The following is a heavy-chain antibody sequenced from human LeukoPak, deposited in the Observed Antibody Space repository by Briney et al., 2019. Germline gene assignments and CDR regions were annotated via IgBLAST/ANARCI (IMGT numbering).Heavy chain of an antibody. CDR1: GFTFSSYA. J-gene: IGHJ4*02. CDR3: ARSGGRYSGYDYFDY. CDR2: ISDNGGSS. Sequence: GGSLRLSCAASGFTFSSYAMSWVRQAPGKGLEWVSIISDNGGSSYYADSVKGRFTISRDNSKNTLYLQMNSLRAEDTAVYYCARSGGRYSGYDYFDYWGQGTLVTVSS. V-gene: IGHV3-23*01. D-gene: IGHD5-12*01.